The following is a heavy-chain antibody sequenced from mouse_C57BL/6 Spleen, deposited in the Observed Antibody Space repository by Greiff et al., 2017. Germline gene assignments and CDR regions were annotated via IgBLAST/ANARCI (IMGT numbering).Heavy chain of an antibody. V-gene: IGHV1-37*01. CDR3: ARGGGYDGAFAY. Sequence: EVQLQESGPELVKPGASVKISCKASGYSFTGYFMNWVKQSPGKSLEWIGRINPYNGDTFYNQKFKGKATLTVDKSSSTAHMELLSRTSEDFAVYYCARGGGYDGAFAYWGQGTLVTVSA. CDR1: GYSFTGYF. J-gene: IGHJ3*01. CDR2: INPYNGDT. D-gene: IGHD2-2*01.